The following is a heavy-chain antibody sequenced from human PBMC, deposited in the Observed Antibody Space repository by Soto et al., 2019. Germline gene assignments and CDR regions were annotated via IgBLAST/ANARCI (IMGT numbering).Heavy chain of an antibody. CDR1: GFTFSSYA. Sequence: PGGSLRLSCAASGFTFSSYAMHWVRQAPGKGLEWVAVISYDGSNKYYADSVKGRFTISRDNSKNTLYLQMNSLRAEDTAVYYCARDLVTPYCGGDCYSVFYYYYGMDVWGQGTTVTVSS. D-gene: IGHD2-21*02. CDR3: ARDLVTPYCGGDCYSVFYYYYGMDV. J-gene: IGHJ6*02. CDR2: ISYDGSNK. V-gene: IGHV3-30-3*01.